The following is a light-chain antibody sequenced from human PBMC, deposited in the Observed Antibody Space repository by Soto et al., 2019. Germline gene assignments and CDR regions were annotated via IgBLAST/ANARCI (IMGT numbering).Light chain of an antibody. V-gene: IGKV3-15*01. CDR3: QPYNNWPLT. Sequence: EVVMRQSPDTLSVSSGEGATLSCRASQGIGDTLAWYQHKPGQTPRLLIYDTSTRATGVPTRFSGSRSGAEFTLTINSLQSEDFAVYYCQPYNNWPLTFGGGTKVDIK. CDR2: DTS. J-gene: IGKJ4*01. CDR1: QGIGDT.